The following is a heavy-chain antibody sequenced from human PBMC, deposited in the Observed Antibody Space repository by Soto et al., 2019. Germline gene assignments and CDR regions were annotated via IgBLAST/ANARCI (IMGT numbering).Heavy chain of an antibody. Sequence: QVQLVQSGAEEKKPGASVKVSCKASGYTFTSYAMPWVRQAPGQRLEWMGWINAGNGNTKYSQKFQGRVTITRDTSASTAYMELSSLRSEDTAVYYCARSIVGVTALDYWGQGTLVTVSS. CDR1: GYTFTSYA. V-gene: IGHV1-3*05. CDR3: ARSIVGVTALDY. J-gene: IGHJ4*02. CDR2: INAGNGNT. D-gene: IGHD2-21*02.